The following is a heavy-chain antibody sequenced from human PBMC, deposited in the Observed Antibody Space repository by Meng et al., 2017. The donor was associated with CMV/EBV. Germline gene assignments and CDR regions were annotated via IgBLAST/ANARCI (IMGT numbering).Heavy chain of an antibody. V-gene: IGHV4-39*07. D-gene: IGHD6-19*01. CDR2: IYYSGST. CDR1: GGSISSSSYY. Sequence: QLELQGTGPGLVKPSETLSLPCTVSGGSISSSSYYWGWIRQPPGKGLEWIGSIYYSGSTYYNPSLKSRVTISVDTSKNQFSLKLSSVTAADTAVYYCARDSAVAGVVDYWGQGTLVTVSS. J-gene: IGHJ4*02. CDR3: ARDSAVAGVVDY.